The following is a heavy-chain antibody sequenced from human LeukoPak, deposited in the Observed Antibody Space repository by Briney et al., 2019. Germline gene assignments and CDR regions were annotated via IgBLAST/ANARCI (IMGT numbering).Heavy chain of an antibody. CDR2: INHSGST. V-gene: IGHV4-34*01. CDR3: ARTYYYDSSGYYPAGFDY. D-gene: IGHD3-22*01. J-gene: IGHJ4*02. CDR1: GGSFSGYY. Sequence: SETLSLTCAVYGGSFSGYYWSWIRQPPGKGLEWIGEINHSGSTNYNPSLESRVTISVDTSKNQFSLKLSSVTAADTAVYYCARTYYYDSSGYYPAGFDYWGQGTLVTVSS.